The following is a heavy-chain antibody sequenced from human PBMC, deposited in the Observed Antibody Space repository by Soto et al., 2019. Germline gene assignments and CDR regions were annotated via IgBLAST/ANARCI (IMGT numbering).Heavy chain of an antibody. V-gene: IGHV3-33*01. D-gene: IGHD2-15*01. CDR1: GFTFSSYG. CDR3: ARDGVYCSGGSCSSYYYYGMDV. J-gene: IGHJ6*02. CDR2: IWYDGSNK. Sequence: PGGSLRLSCAASGFTFSSYGMHWVRQAPGKGLEWVAVIWYDGSNKYYADSVKGRFTISRDNSKNTLYLQMNSLRAEDTAVYYCARDGVYCSGGSCSSYYYYGMDVWGQGTTVTVS.